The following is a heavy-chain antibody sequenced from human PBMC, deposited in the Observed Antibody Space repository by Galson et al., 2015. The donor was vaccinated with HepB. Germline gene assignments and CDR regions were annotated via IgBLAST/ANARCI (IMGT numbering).Heavy chain of an antibody. Sequence: CAISGDSVSSNSAAWNWIRQSPSRGLEWLGRTYYRSKWYYDYAISVKSRITINPDTSKNQFSLQLNSVTPEDTAVYYCAKASSGWARHGMDVWGRGTTVTVSS. V-gene: IGHV6-1*01. J-gene: IGHJ6*02. CDR1: GDSVSSNSAA. D-gene: IGHD6-19*01. CDR2: TYYRSKWYY. CDR3: AKASSGWARHGMDV.